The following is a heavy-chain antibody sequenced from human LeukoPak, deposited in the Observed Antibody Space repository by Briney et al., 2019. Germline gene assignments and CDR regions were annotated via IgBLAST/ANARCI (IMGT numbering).Heavy chain of an antibody. V-gene: IGHV4-59*01. J-gene: IGHJ3*02. CDR3: ARASTVVTKDAFDI. Sequence: SETLSLTCTVSGGSISSYYWSWIRQPPGKGLEWIGYIYYRGSTNYNPSLKSRVTISVDTSKNQFSLKLSSVTAADTAVYYCARASTVVTKDAFDIWGQGTMVTVSS. CDR2: IYYRGST. CDR1: GGSISSYY. D-gene: IGHD4-23*01.